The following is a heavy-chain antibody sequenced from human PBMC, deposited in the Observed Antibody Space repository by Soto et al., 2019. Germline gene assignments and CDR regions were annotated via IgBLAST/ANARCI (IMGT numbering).Heavy chain of an antibody. CDR2: ISDSGGST. V-gene: IGHV3-23*01. D-gene: IGHD6-6*01. CDR3: AKRVEYSSSTHYFDY. Sequence: GGSLRLSCAASGFTCSRYAMSWVRQAPGKGLEWVSAISDSGGSTYYADSVKGRFTISRDNSKNTLYLQMNSLRAEDTAVYYCAKRVEYSSSTHYFDYWGQGTLVTVSS. J-gene: IGHJ4*02. CDR1: GFTCSRYA.